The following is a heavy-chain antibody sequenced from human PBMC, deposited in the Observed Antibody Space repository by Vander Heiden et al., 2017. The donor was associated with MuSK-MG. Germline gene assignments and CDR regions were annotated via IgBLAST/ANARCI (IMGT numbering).Heavy chain of an antibody. CDR2: IWYDGSNK. Sequence: QVQLVESGGGVVQPGRSRRLYCAASGFTFSGCARHWVRQAPGKGLVWVAVIWYDGSNKYYADSVKGRFTISRDNSKNTLYLQMNSLRAEDTAVYYCAGEFAAAGTKGGFDYWGQGTLVTVSS. CDR3: AGEFAAAGTKGGFDY. D-gene: IGHD6-13*01. CDR1: GFTFSGCA. V-gene: IGHV3-33*01. J-gene: IGHJ4*02.